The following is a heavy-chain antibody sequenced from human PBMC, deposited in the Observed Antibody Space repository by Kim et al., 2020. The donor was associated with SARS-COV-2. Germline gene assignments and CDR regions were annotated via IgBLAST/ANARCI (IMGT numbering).Heavy chain of an antibody. CDR1: GGSFDTYT. CDR3: ARDQRGYSGYANDAFDL. CDR2: LIPVFGTP. J-gene: IGHJ3*01. D-gene: IGHD5-12*01. V-gene: IGHV1-69*06. Sequence: SVKVSCQASGGSFDTYTFSWVRQAPGQGLEWMGGLIPVFGTPNYAQKFQGRLTITADKFTTTAYMELSSLTSDDTAVYFCARDQRGYSGYANDAFDLWGQGKMVPVSS.